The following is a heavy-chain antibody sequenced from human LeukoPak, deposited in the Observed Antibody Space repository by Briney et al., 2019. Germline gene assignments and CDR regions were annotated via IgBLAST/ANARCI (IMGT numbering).Heavy chain of an antibody. CDR3: ARGHYYDSSGFDY. CDR1: GFTFSSYE. V-gene: IGHV3-48*03. Sequence: GGSLRLSCAASGFTFSSYEMNWVRQAPGKGLEWVSYISSSSSTIYYADSVKGRFTISRDNAKNSLYLQMNSLRAEDTAVYYCARGHYYDSSGFDYWGQGTLVTVSS. D-gene: IGHD3-22*01. CDR2: ISSSSSTI. J-gene: IGHJ4*02.